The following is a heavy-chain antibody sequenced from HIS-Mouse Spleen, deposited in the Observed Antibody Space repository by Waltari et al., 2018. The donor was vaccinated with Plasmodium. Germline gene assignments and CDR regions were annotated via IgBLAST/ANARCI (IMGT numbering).Heavy chain of an antibody. V-gene: IGHV3-7*01. CDR2: IKQDGSEK. CDR1: GFPFGSYW. Sequence: EVQLVASGGGLVQPGGSLRLPCAASGFPFGSYWMSWVRQAPGKGLEWVANIKQDGSEKYYVDSVKGRFTISRDNAKNSLYLQMNSLRAEDTAVYYCASSWYWYFDLWGRGTLVTVSS. D-gene: IGHD6-13*01. CDR3: ASSWYWYFDL. J-gene: IGHJ2*01.